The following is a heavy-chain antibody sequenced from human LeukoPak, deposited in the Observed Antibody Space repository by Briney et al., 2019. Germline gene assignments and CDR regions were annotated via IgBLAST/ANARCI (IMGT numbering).Heavy chain of an antibody. D-gene: IGHD6-25*01. V-gene: IGHV5-51*01. CDR1: GYSFSSYW. CDR3: ARQVGYSGDWSAFDI. Sequence: RGASLKISCKGSGYSFSSYWIGWVRQMPGKGLEWMGTIYPGDSDTRYSPSFQGQVIISADKSISTAFLEWTSLKASDSGIYYCARQVGYSGDWSAFDIWGQGTMVTVSS. J-gene: IGHJ3*02. CDR2: IYPGDSDT.